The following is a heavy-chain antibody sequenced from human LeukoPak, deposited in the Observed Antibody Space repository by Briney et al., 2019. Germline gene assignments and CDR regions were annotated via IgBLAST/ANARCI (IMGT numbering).Heavy chain of an antibody. V-gene: IGHV4-59*12. Sequence: SETLSLTCTVSGGSINGYYWSWIRQPPGKGLEWIGQIYHGGSTNYNPSLKSRVTISVDKSKNQFSLKLISLTAADTAVYYCARDGAATVAGYAFDIWGQGTMVTVSS. CDR1: GGSINGYY. D-gene: IGHD6-19*01. J-gene: IGHJ3*02. CDR3: ARDGAATVAGYAFDI. CDR2: IYHGGST.